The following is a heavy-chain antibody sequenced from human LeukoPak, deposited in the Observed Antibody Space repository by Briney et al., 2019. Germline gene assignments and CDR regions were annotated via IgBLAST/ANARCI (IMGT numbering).Heavy chain of an antibody. CDR3: TSRYTATVKFFDY. CDR2: IRSKAYGGTT. Sequence: PGGSLRLSCTASGFTFGDYAMSWVRQAPGKGLEWVGSIRSKAYGGTTEYAASVKGRFTISRDDSKSIAYLQMNSLKTEDTAVYYCTSRYTATVKFFDYWGQGTLVTVSS. J-gene: IGHJ4*02. CDR1: GFTFGDYA. V-gene: IGHV3-49*04. D-gene: IGHD5-18*01.